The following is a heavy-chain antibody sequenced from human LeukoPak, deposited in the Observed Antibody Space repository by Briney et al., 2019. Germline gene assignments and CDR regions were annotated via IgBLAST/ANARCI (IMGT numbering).Heavy chain of an antibody. D-gene: IGHD3-22*01. V-gene: IGHV3-33*08. CDR2: IWYGGSNT. CDR1: GFTFSTYG. CDR3: AKAYYYDSSDAFDI. Sequence: QTGGSLRLSCAASGFTFSTYGMHWVRQAPGKGLEWVAVIWYGGSNTYYADSVKGRFTISRDNSKNTLYLQMNSLRAEDTAVYYCAKAYYYDSSDAFDIWGQGTMVTVSS. J-gene: IGHJ3*02.